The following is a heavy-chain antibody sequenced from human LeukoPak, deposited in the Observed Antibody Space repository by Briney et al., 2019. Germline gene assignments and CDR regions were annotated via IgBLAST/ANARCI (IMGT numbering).Heavy chain of an antibody. D-gene: IGHD3-10*01. V-gene: IGHV4-59*08. Sequence: SETLSLTCTVSGGSISSYYWSWIRQPPGKGLEWIGYIYCSGSTNYNPSLKSRVIISVDTSKNQFSLKVSSVTAADTAVYYCARHGRGYYNGMDVWGQGTTVTVSS. CDR3: ARHGRGYYNGMDV. CDR2: IYCSGST. CDR1: GGSISSYY. J-gene: IGHJ6*02.